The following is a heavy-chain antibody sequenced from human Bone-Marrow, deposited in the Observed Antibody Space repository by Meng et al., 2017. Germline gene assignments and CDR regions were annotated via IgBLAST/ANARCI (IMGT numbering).Heavy chain of an antibody. CDR3: ARVGHSGSRVTSYYFDY. CDR2: IYYSGST. D-gene: IGHD1-26*01. V-gene: IGHV4-31*01. J-gene: IGHJ4*02. CDR1: GGSISSGGYS. Sequence: VPQKRSGAGLGKPEPPLPLPGTASGGSISSGGYSWSWIRQHPGKGLEWIGYIYYSGSTYYNPSLKSLVTISVDTSKNQFSLKLSSVTAADTAVYYCARVGHSGSRVTSYYFDYWGQGTLVTVSS.